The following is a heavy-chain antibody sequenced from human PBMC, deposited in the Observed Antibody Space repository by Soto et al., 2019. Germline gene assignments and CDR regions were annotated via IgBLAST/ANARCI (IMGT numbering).Heavy chain of an antibody. CDR2: ISGSGGST. CDR3: ANVHESLPYFDWGDFDY. CDR1: GFTFSSYA. D-gene: IGHD3-9*01. Sequence: GGSLRLSCAASGFTFSSYAMSWVRQAPGKGLEWVSAISGSGGSTYYADSVKGRFTISRDNSKNTLYLQMNSLRAEATAVYYCANVHESLPYFDWGDFDYWGQGTLVTVSS. J-gene: IGHJ4*02. V-gene: IGHV3-23*01.